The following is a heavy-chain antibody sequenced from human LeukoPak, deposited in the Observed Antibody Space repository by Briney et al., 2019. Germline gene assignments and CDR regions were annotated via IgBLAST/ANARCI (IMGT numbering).Heavy chain of an antibody. CDR3: AREGGGYDSNYYYMDV. Sequence: ASVKVSCKTSGFTFTAYYIHWVRQAPGQGLEWMGLINPGGDNTNYAQNFQGRVTMTRDTSMSTVYMELSSLRSDDTAVYYCAREGGGYDSNYYYMDVWGKGTTVTISS. V-gene: IGHV1-46*01. CDR2: INPGGDNT. CDR1: GFTFTAYY. D-gene: IGHD5-12*01. J-gene: IGHJ6*03.